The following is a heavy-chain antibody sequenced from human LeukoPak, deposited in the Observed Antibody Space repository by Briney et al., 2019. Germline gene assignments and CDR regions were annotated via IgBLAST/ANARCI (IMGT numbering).Heavy chain of an antibody. J-gene: IGHJ4*02. V-gene: IGHV1-69*04. CDR2: IIPILGIA. D-gene: IGHD5/OR15-5a*01. CDR1: GGTFISYA. Sequence: ASVKVSCKASGGTFISYAISWVRQAPGQGLEWMGRIIPILGIANYAQKFQGRVTITADKSTSTAYMELSSLRSEDTAVYYCARGSTQGLDYWGQGTLVTVSS. CDR3: ARGSTQGLDY.